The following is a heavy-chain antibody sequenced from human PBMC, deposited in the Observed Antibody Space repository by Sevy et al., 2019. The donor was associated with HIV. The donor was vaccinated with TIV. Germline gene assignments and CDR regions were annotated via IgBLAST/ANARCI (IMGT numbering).Heavy chain of an antibody. J-gene: IGHJ4*02. CDR2: ISGSGGDT. V-gene: IGHV3-23*01. Sequence: GGSLRLSCAASGFTFSTYAMSWVRQAPGKGLEWVSAISGSGGDTYYADSVKGRFTISRDSSKNTLYVQMNSLRTEDTAVYYCAKGERYKDTYYYDFCDYRPRGQGTLVTVSS. CDR1: GFTFSTYA. D-gene: IGHD3-22*01. CDR3: AKGERYKDTYYYDFCDYRP.